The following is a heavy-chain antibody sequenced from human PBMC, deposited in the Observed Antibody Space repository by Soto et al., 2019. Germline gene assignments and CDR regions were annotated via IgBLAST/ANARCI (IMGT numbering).Heavy chain of an antibody. CDR3: ARGIAAAGHYYYYGMDV. Sequence: GASVKVSCKASGGTFSSYAISWVRQAPGQGLEWMGGIIPIFGTANYAQKFQGRVTITADESTSTAYMELSSLRSEDTAVYYCARGIAAAGHYYYYGMDVWGQGTTVTVSS. D-gene: IGHD6-13*01. J-gene: IGHJ6*02. CDR1: GGTFSSYA. V-gene: IGHV1-69*13. CDR2: IIPIFGTA.